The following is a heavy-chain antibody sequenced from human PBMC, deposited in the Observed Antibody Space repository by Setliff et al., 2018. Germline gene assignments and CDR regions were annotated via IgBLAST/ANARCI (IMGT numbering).Heavy chain of an antibody. Sequence: SETLSLTCTVSGFSINSGTHFWGWIRQPPGKGLEWIGRIHYSGNTYYNASLKSRVIISVDTAQNQFSLSLSSVTAADTAVYYCARMSGFLYMDVWGKGTPVTVSS. V-gene: IGHV4-39*01. D-gene: IGHD3-3*01. CDR3: ARMSGFLYMDV. CDR1: GFSINSGTHF. J-gene: IGHJ6*03. CDR2: IHYSGNT.